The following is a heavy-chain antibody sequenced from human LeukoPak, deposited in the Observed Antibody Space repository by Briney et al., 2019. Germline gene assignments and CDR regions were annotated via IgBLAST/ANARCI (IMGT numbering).Heavy chain of an antibody. V-gene: IGHV3-53*04. CDR2: IYPAGST. D-gene: IGHD3-10*01. CDR3: ARDGGNYGFHNYYYGMDV. CDR1: GFSVSDNF. J-gene: IGHJ6*02. Sequence: GGSLRLSCAASGFSVSDNFMSWVRQPPGKGLECVSVIYPAGSTYHADSVKGRFTISRHNSNNTVYLQMNSLRPEDTAVYYCARDGGNYGFHNYYYGMDVWGQGTTVIVSS.